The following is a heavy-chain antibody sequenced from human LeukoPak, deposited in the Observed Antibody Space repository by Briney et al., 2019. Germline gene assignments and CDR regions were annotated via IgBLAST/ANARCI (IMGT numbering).Heavy chain of an antibody. CDR2: ISAYNGYT. V-gene: IGHV1-18*01. D-gene: IGHD3-22*01. Sequence: ASVKVSCKASGGTLSSYAISWVRQAPGQGLEWMGWISAYNGYTKYAEKLQGRVTMTTDTSTSTAYMELRSLRSDDTAVYYCALSRYDSSGYYWFDPWGQGTLVTVSS. J-gene: IGHJ5*02. CDR3: ALSRYDSSGYYWFDP. CDR1: GGTLSSYA.